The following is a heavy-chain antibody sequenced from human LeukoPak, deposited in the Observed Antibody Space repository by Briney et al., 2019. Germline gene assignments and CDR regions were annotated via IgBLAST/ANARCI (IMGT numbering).Heavy chain of an antibody. CDR1: GYTFTSYA. D-gene: IGHD3-10*01. CDR2: MNPNSGGT. J-gene: IGHJ4*02. Sequence: ASVKVSCKASGYTFTSYAMHWVRQAPGQRLEWMGWMNPNSGGTNYAQKFQGGVTMTRDTTISTAYMELSSLRSDDTAVYYCARVIVPAGGGIVDYWGQGTLVTVSS. CDR3: ARVIVPAGGGIVDY. V-gene: IGHV1-2*02.